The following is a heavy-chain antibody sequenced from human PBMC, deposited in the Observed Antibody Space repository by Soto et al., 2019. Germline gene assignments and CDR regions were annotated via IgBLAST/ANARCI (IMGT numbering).Heavy chain of an antibody. Sequence: EVQLVESGGGLVQPGGSLRLSCAASGFTVSSNYMSWVRQAPGKGLEWVSVIYSGGSTYYADSVKGRFTISRDNSENTLYLQMNSLRAEDTALYYCARTCSGGTCSFDYWGQGTLVTVSS. V-gene: IGHV3-66*01. CDR2: IYSGGST. D-gene: IGHD2-15*01. CDR1: GFTVSSNY. CDR3: ARTCSGGTCSFDY. J-gene: IGHJ4*02.